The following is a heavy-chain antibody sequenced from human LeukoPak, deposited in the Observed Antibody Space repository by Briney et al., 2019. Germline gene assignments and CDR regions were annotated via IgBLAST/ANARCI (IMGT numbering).Heavy chain of an antibody. Sequence: GGSLRLSCVVSGLRFRNYGMHWVRQAPGKGLEWVAVIYYDGSNQYYADSVKGRFTVSRDNAKNTLYLQMDSLRAEDTAVYYCAKRKRYIAGAGTIDYWGQGTLVTVSS. D-gene: IGHD6-13*01. CDR1: GLRFRNYG. CDR2: IYYDGSNQ. V-gene: IGHV3-33*06. CDR3: AKRKRYIAGAGTIDY. J-gene: IGHJ4*02.